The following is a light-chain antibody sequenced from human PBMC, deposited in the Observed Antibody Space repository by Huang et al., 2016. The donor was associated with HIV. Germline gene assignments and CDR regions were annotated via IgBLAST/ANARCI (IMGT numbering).Light chain of an antibody. CDR2: DAS. J-gene: IGKJ4*01. Sequence: DIRMTQSPSSLSASVGDRVNITCQANQDISKYLHWYQQKPGTAPKLMIYDASNLETGVPSRVSGSGSGTHFTFTIRSLQPEDVATYYCQQYDYLPLTFGGGTKVQIK. V-gene: IGKV1-33*01. CDR1: QDISKY. CDR3: QQYDYLPLT.